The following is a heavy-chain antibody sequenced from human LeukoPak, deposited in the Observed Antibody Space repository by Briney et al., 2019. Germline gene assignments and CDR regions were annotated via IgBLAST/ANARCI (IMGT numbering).Heavy chain of an antibody. V-gene: IGHV1-2*02. J-gene: IGHJ3*02. D-gene: IGHD2-2*01. Sequence: ASVKVSCKASGYTFTGYYMHWVRQAPGQGLEWMGWINPNSGGTNYAQKFQGRVTMTRDTSISTAYMELSRLRSDDTAVYYCARDYRLVPAALIDAFDIWGQGTMVTVSS. CDR1: GYTFTGYY. CDR2: INPNSGGT. CDR3: ARDYRLVPAALIDAFDI.